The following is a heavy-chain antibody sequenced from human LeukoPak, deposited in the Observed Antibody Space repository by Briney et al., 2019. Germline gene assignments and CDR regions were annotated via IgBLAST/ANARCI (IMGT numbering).Heavy chain of an antibody. V-gene: IGHV2-70*04. CDR1: GFSLSTLGMS. CDR3: ARSLYSGYDA. D-gene: IGHD5-12*01. Sequence: KESGPALVKPTQPLTLTCTFSGFSLSTLGMSECWIRQPPGKPLECLARIDWSNDKFYSPSLKPRLTNSSDTTKNQVVCIMTNMDPVDTATFFCARSLYSGYDAWGQGSLVTVSS. CDR2: IDWSNDK. J-gene: IGHJ4*02.